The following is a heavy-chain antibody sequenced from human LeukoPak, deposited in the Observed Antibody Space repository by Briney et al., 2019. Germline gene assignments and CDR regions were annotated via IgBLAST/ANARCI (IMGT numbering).Heavy chain of an antibody. J-gene: IGHJ4*02. CDR3: ASGGQLVI. V-gene: IGHV3-21*01. Sequence: GGSLRLSCAASGFTFSSNAMSWVRQAPGKGLEWVSYINSSSSFIYLADSVKGRFTISRDDAKNSLYLQMNSLRAEDTAVYYCASGGQLVIWGQGTLVTVSS. CDR1: GFTFSSNA. D-gene: IGHD6-6*01. CDR2: INSSSSFI.